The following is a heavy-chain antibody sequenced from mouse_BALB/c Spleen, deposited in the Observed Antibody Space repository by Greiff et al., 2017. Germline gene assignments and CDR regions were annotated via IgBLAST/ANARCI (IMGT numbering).Heavy chain of an antibody. Sequence: QVHVKQSGPGLVAPSQSLSITCTVSGFSLTSYGVHWVRQPPGKGLEWLGVIWAGGSTNYNSALMSRLSISKDNSKSQVFLKMNSLQTDDTAMYYCARVPLRYYAMDYWGQGTSVTVSS. J-gene: IGHJ4*01. V-gene: IGHV2-9*02. CDR2: IWAGGST. D-gene: IGHD1-2*01. CDR1: GFSLTSYG. CDR3: ARVPLRYYAMDY.